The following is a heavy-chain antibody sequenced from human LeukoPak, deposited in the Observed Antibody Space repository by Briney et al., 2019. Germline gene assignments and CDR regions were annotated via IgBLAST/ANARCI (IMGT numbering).Heavy chain of an antibody. D-gene: IGHD3-10*01. CDR1: GGSFSGYY. CDR3: ARGPMVRGVIITSPFDY. CDR2: INHSGST. V-gene: IGHV4-34*01. J-gene: IGHJ4*02. Sequence: PSETPSLTCAVYGGSFSGYYWSWIRQPPGKGLEWIGEINHSGSTNYNPSLKSRVTIAVDTSKNQFSLKLSSVTAADTAVYYCARGPMVRGVIITSPFDYWGQGTLVTVSS.